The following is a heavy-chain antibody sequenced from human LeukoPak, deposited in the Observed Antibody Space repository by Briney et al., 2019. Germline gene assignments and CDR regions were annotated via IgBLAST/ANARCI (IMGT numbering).Heavy chain of an antibody. D-gene: IGHD6-6*01. Sequence: GSSVKVSCKASGGTFSSYAISWVRQAPGQGLEWMGIINPSGGSTSYAQKFQGRVTMTRDTSTSTVYMELSSLRSEDTAMYYCARERVSSIAALDFDYWGQGTLVTVSS. CDR3: ARERVSSIAALDFDY. V-gene: IGHV1-46*01. CDR1: GGTFSSYA. CDR2: INPSGGST. J-gene: IGHJ4*02.